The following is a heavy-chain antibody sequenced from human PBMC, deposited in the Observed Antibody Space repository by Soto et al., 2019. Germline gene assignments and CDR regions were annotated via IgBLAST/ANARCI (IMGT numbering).Heavy chain of an antibody. V-gene: IGHV3-48*03. Sequence: GGSLRLSCAASGFTFSSYEMNWVRQAPGKGLEWVSSISSSASTIYYADSVKGRFIISRDNSKNTLYLQMNSLRAEDTAVYYCARALPVAKGGFDPWGQGTLVTVSS. CDR2: ISSSASTI. D-gene: IGHD2-2*01. J-gene: IGHJ5*02. CDR1: GFTFSSYE. CDR3: ARALPVAKGGFDP.